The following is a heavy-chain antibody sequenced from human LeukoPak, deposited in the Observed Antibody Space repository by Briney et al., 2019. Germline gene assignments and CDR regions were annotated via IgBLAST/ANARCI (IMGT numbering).Heavy chain of an antibody. Sequence: GGSLTLSCAASGFTFSSCSMNWVRQAPGKGLEWVSYISSSSSTIYYADSVKGRFTISRDNAKNSLYLQMNSLRAEDTAVYYCARVVEGAFDYWGQGTLVTVSS. CDR1: GFTFSSCS. CDR3: ARVVEGAFDY. J-gene: IGHJ4*02. V-gene: IGHV3-48*01. CDR2: ISSSSSTI. D-gene: IGHD2-2*01.